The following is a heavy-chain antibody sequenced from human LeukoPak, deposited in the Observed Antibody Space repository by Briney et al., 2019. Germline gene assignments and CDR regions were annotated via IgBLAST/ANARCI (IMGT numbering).Heavy chain of an antibody. Sequence: GGSLRLSCAASGFNFDDYTMHWVRQAPGKGLEWVSLIGWDGVTTYYADSVKGRFTISRDNSKNTLYLQMNSLRNEDTAFYYCVKSSGDIHGYSFDYWGLGTLVSVSS. CDR3: VKSSGDIHGYSFDY. CDR2: IGWDGVTT. V-gene: IGHV3-43*01. CDR1: GFNFDDYT. D-gene: IGHD5-18*01. J-gene: IGHJ4*02.